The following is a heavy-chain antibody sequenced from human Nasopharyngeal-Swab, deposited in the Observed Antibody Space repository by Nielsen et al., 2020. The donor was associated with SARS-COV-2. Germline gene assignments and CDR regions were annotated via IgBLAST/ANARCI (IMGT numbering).Heavy chain of an antibody. V-gene: IGHV1-46*01. D-gene: IGHD6-19*01. Sequence: ASVKVSCKASGYTFTSYYMHWVRQAPGQGLEWMGVINPSGGSTSYAQKFQGRVTMTRDTSTSTVYMELSSLRSEDTAVYYCARAWLVIAFDIWGQGTMVTVSS. J-gene: IGHJ3*02. CDR2: INPSGGST. CDR1: GYTFTSYY. CDR3: ARAWLVIAFDI.